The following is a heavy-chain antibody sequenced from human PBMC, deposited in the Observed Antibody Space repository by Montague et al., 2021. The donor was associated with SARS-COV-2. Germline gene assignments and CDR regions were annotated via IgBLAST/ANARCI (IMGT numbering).Heavy chain of an antibody. Sequence: SLSLSWSASGFTFSSYAMHWVRQAPGKGLEWVAVISYDGSNKYYADSVKGRFTISRDNSKNTLYLQMNSLRAEDTAVYYCARDNYDYVRGSYRYIYWGQGTLVTVSS. CDR1: GFTFSSYA. J-gene: IGHJ4*02. V-gene: IGHV3-30*04. CDR3: ARDNYDYVRGSYRYIY. D-gene: IGHD3-16*02. CDR2: ISYDGSNK.